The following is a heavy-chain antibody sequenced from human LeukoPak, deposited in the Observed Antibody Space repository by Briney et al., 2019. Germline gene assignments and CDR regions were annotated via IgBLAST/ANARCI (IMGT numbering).Heavy chain of an antibody. CDR1: GFTFTTYW. J-gene: IGHJ5*02. CDR2: IKYDGSTS. CDR3: ARGGSSWYLDWFDP. V-gene: IGHV3-74*01. D-gene: IGHD6-13*01. Sequence: GGSLRLSCEASGFTFTTYWIHWVRQGPGKGLVWVSRIKYDGSTSNYADSVKGRFTISRDNAKNSLYLQMNSLRAEDTAVYYCARGGSSWYLDWFDPWGQGTLVTVSS.